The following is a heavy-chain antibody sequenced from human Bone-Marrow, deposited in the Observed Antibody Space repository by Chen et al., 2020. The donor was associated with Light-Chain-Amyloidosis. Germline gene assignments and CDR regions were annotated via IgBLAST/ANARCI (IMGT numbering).Heavy chain of an antibody. CDR2: ISPGPTYK. CDR3: GGGGGGGHFDN. D-gene: IGHD3-16*01. CDR1: GFTFSDHY. Sequence: QVQLVESGGGLVKPGGSLRLSCAASGFTFSDHYMTWVRQAPGKGLEWISNISPGPTYKDAAGSGRGRFTTPRKNAKNSLYRKRNSEGAGDTAVYWGGGGGGGGHFDNWGQGTLVTVSS. J-gene: IGHJ4*02. V-gene: IGHV3-11*06.